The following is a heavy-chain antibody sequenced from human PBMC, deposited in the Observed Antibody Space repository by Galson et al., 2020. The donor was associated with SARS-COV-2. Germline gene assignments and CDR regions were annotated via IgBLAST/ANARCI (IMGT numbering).Heavy chain of an antibody. CDR1: GYRFTGYY. CDR3: VRGLSGAWPYYYFYGMDV. V-gene: IGHV1-2*02. Sequence: ASVKVSCKASGYRFTGYYIYWVRQAPGQGLEYMGWINPSTGSASYGQRFQDRVTMTSDMSITTAFLKLSGLRFDDTAVYYCVRGLSGAWPYYYFYGMDVWGQGTTVTVSS. J-gene: IGHJ6*02. CDR2: INPSTGSA. D-gene: IGHD3-16*01.